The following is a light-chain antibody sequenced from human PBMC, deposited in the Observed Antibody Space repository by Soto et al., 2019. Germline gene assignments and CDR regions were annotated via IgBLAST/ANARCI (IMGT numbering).Light chain of an antibody. CDR3: QQYNSWT. J-gene: IGKJ1*01. CDR2: DAS. Sequence: DIQMTQSPSSLSASVGDMVTIICRASQSVSTRLAWYQQKPGKAPKVLIYDASSWAGGVPSRFTGSGSGTEFTLTISSLQPDDFATYYCQQYNSWTFGQGTKVDIK. CDR1: QSVSTR. V-gene: IGKV1-5*02.